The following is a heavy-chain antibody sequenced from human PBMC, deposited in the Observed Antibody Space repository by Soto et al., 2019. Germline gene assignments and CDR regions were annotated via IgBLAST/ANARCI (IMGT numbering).Heavy chain of an antibody. J-gene: IGHJ4*02. V-gene: IGHV4-31*03. D-gene: IGHD5-18*01. CDR3: ARVVYSYGAFDY. CDR1: GGSIGSGGYY. CDR2: IYYSGST. Sequence: QVQLQESGPGLVKPSQTLSLTCTVSGGSIGSGGYYWSWIRQHPGKGLEWIGYIYYSGSTYYNPSLKSRVTRSVDTSKNQCSLKLSSVTAADTAVYYCARVVYSYGAFDYWGQGTLVTVSS.